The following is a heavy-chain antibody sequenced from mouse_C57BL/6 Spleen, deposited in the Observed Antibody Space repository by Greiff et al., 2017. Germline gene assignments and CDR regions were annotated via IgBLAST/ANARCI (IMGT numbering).Heavy chain of an antibody. CDR3: ARWGTTVVDWYFDV. CDR2: INPNNGGT. D-gene: IGHD1-1*01. Sequence: EVKLQESGPELVKPGASVKMSCKASGYTFTDYNMHWVKQSHGKSLEWIGYINPNNGGTSYNQKFKGKATLTVNKSSSTAYMELRSLTSEDSAVYYCARWGTTVVDWYFDVWGTGTTVTVSS. J-gene: IGHJ1*03. V-gene: IGHV1-22*01. CDR1: GYTFTDYN.